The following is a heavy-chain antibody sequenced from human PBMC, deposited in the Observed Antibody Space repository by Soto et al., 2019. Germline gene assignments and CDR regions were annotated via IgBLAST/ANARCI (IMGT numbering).Heavy chain of an antibody. CDR1: GFTFSSYS. CDR3: AIDGDDSSGYYFPY. D-gene: IGHD3-22*01. V-gene: IGHV3-48*02. Sequence: GGSLRLSCAASGFTFSSYSMNWVRQAPGKGLEWVSYISSSSSTIYYADSVKGRFTISRDNAKNSLYLQMNSLRDEDTAVYYCAIDGDDSSGYYFPYWGQGTLVTVSS. CDR2: ISSSSSTI. J-gene: IGHJ4*02.